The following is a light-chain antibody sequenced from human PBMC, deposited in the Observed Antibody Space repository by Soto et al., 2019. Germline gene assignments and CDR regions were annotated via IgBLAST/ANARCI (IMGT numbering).Light chain of an antibody. CDR3: QQSYSTPRT. Sequence: DIQMTQSPSSLSASVGDRVTITCRASQSISSYLNWYQQKPGKAPKLLIYAASSLQSGVPSGFSGSGSGKDFTLTISSLQPEDFATYSCQQSYSTPRTFGPGTKVDIK. CDR2: AAS. V-gene: IGKV1-39*01. CDR1: QSISSY. J-gene: IGKJ3*01.